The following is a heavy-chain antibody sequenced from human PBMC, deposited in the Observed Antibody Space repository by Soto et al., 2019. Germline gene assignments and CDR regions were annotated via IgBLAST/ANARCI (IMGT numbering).Heavy chain of an antibody. D-gene: IGHD4-17*01. CDR1: AFSVSSNY. CDR3: ARDNTAYYYMDV. CDR2: IYSGGST. V-gene: IGHV3-66*01. J-gene: IGHJ6*03. Sequence: PGGSLKLSCAASAFSVSSNYMSCVRQAPGKGLEWVSVIYSGGSTYYADFVKDRFTISRDNSKNTLYLQMNNLRAEDTAVYYCARDNTAYYYMDVWGKGTTVTVS.